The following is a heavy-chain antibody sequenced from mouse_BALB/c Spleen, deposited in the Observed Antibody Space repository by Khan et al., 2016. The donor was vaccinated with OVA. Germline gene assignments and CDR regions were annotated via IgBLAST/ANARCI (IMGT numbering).Heavy chain of an antibody. D-gene: IGHD4-1*01. CDR3: APAGTGDYFDY. CDR1: GFNIKDTH. V-gene: IGHV14-3*02. CDR2: IDPANDNS. J-gene: IGHJ2*01. Sequence: VQLKQSGAELVKPGASVKLSCTASGFNIKDTHMHWVKQRPEQGLEWIGRIDPANDNSKFDPRFQGKATLTADTSSNTAYLHLSSLTSEDTAVYYCAPAGTGDYFDYWGQGTTLTVSS.